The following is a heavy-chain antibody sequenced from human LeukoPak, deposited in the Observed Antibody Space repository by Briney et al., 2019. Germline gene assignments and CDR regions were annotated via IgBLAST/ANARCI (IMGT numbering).Heavy chain of an antibody. V-gene: IGHV4-59*12. D-gene: IGHD5-24*01. CDR2: IYYSGTA. CDR1: GASLSTSS. Sequence: SETLSLTCTVSGASLSTSSWTWIRQPPGKGLECIGFIYYSGTAHYHPSLKSRVTISLDTSKNQFSLRLSSVTAADTAVYYCARDHGYSRAFDIWGQGTMVTVSS. J-gene: IGHJ3*02. CDR3: ARDHGYSRAFDI.